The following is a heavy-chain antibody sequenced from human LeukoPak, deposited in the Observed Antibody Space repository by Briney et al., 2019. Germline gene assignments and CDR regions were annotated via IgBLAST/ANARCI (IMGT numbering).Heavy chain of an antibody. D-gene: IGHD6-13*01. J-gene: IGHJ5*02. V-gene: IGHV3-21*01. CDR3: ARSSSQPFDP. CDR2: ISSSSSYI. Sequence: PGGSLRLSCAASGFTFSSYSMNWVRQAPGKGLEWVSSISSSSSYICYADSVKGRFTISRDDAKNPLYLQMNSLRAEDTAVYYCARSSSQPFDPWGQGTLVTVSS. CDR1: GFTFSSYS.